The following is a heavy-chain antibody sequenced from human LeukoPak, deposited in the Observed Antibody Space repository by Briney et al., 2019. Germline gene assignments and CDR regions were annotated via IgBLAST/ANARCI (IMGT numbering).Heavy chain of an antibody. CDR2: INPNSGGT. V-gene: IGHV1-2*02. CDR3: AREYSSGWYLYGY. D-gene: IGHD6-19*01. J-gene: IGHJ4*02. CDR1: GYTFTGYY. Sequence: ASVKVSCKASGYTFTGYYMHWVRQAPGQGLEWMGWINPNSGGTNYAQKFQGRVTMTRDTSISTAYMELSRLRSDDTAVYYCAREYSSGWYLYGYWGQGTLVAVSS.